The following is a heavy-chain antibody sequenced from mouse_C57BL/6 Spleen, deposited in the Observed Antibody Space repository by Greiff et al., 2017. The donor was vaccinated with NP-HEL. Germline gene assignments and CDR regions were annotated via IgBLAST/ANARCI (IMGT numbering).Heavy chain of an antibody. CDR3: AREWVADRAWFAY. D-gene: IGHD3-2*01. V-gene: IGHV1-9*01. J-gene: IGHJ3*01. Sequence: LMKPGASVKLSCNSTGYTFTGYGIEWVKQRPGHGLEWIGEILPGSGSTNYNEKFKGKATFTADTSSNTAYMQLSSLTTEDSAIYYCAREWVADRAWFAYWGQGTLVTVSA. CDR2: ILPGSGST. CDR1: GYTFTGYG.